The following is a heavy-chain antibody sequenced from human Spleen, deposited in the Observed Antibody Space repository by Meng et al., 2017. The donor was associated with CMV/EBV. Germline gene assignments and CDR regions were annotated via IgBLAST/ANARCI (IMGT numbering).Heavy chain of an antibody. V-gene: IGHV4-34*01. J-gene: IGHJ4*02. D-gene: IGHD1-7*01. Sequence: LQKGGAGLLKPSDTLSLTCAVYGGSFSGYYWSWIRQPPGKGLEWIGEINHSGSTNYNPSLKSRVTISVDTSKIQFSLKLSSVTAADTAVYYCARGRINWNYGIDYWGQGTLVTVSS. CDR3: ARGRINWNYGIDY. CDR2: INHSGST. CDR1: GGSFSGYY.